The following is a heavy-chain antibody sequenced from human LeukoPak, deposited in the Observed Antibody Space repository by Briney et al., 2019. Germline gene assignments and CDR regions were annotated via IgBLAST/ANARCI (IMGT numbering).Heavy chain of an antibody. CDR1: GYSFTSYW. J-gene: IGHJ3*02. D-gene: IGHD3-22*01. CDR3: ARHRLPAYYYDSSGSPGDAFDI. CDR2: IYPGDSDT. Sequence: GESLKISCKGSGYSFTSYWIGWVRQMPGKGLEWMGIIYPGDSDTRYSPSFQGQVTISADKSISTAYLQWSSLKASDTAVYYCARHRLPAYYYDSSGSPGDAFDIWGQGTMVTVSS. V-gene: IGHV5-51*01.